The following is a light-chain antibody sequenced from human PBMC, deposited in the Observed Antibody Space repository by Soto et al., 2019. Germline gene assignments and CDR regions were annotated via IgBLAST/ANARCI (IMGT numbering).Light chain of an antibody. CDR2: GAS. Sequence: EIVLTQSPGTLSLSPGERATLSCRASESVSSSYLAWYQQKPGQAPRLLIFGASSRATGTPDRFSGSGYGTDFTLTISRLEPEDFAVYYCQQYGSSPPWTFGQGTEVEIK. J-gene: IGKJ1*01. CDR1: ESVSSSY. V-gene: IGKV3-20*01. CDR3: QQYGSSPPWT.